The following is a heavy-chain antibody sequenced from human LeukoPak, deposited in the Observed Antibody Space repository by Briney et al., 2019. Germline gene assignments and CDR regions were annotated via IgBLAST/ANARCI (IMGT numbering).Heavy chain of an antibody. CDR2: THFSGST. CDR1: GDSISTYF. J-gene: IGHJ3*02. D-gene: IGHD1-1*01. V-gene: IGHV4-59*08. Sequence: TSETLSLTCTVSGDSISTYFWSWIRQPPGKGLEWIGYTHFSGSTDYNPSLKSRVTTSLNTSNNQFSLKLSSVTAADTAVYYCARQPSGTYAFDIWGQGTVVTVSS. CDR3: ARQPSGTYAFDI.